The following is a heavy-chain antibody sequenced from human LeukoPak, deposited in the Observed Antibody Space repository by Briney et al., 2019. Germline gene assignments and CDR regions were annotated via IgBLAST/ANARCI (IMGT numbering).Heavy chain of an antibody. J-gene: IGHJ3*02. CDR2: IYYSGST. Sequence: PSETLSLTCTVSGGSISSGGYYWSWIRQHLGKGLEWIGYIYYSGSTYYNPSLKSRVTISVDTSKNQFSLKLSSVTAADTAVYYCARESDFWSGSHAFDIWGQGTMVTVSS. V-gene: IGHV4-31*03. D-gene: IGHD3-3*01. CDR3: ARESDFWSGSHAFDI. CDR1: GGSISSGGYY.